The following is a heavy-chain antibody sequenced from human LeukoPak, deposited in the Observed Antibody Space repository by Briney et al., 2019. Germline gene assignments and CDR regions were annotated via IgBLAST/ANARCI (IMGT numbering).Heavy chain of an antibody. J-gene: IGHJ4*02. Sequence: SVKVSCKASGGTFSSYAISWVRQAPGQGLEWMGGIIPIFGTANYAQKFQGRVTITADESTSTAYMELSSLRSEDTAVYYCARGIRDFWSGYPYYFDYWGQGTLATVSS. D-gene: IGHD3-3*01. CDR2: IIPIFGTA. V-gene: IGHV1-69*13. CDR1: GGTFSSYA. CDR3: ARGIRDFWSGYPYYFDY.